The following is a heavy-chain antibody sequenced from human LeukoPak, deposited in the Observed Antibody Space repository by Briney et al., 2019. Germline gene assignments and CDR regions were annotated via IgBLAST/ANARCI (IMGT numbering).Heavy chain of an antibody. J-gene: IGHJ3*01. V-gene: IGHV3-30*03. D-gene: IGHD5-24*01. CDR1: GFSFTNYA. CDR2: ISYNGNDY. CDR3: AADGEYAFLV. Sequence: PGGSLRLSCAASGFSFTNYAMHWVRQAPGKGLEWVAVISYNGNDYHYADSVKGRFTISRDNAKNTLYLQMNSLRADDTAVYYCAADGEYAFLVWGQGTMVTVSS.